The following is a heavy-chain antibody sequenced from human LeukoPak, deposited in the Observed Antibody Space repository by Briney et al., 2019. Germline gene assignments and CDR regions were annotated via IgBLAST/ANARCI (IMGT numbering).Heavy chain of an antibody. CDR2: ISSSGSTI. V-gene: IGHV3-48*03. CDR1: GFTFSSYE. CDR3: ARVLGGNDNTYYYDSSVLFDY. Sequence: GGSLRLSCAASGFTFSSYEMNWVRQAPGKGLEWVSYISSSGSTIYYADSVKGRFTISRDNAKNSLYLQMNSLRAEDTAVYYCARVLGGNDNTYYYDSSVLFDYWGQGTLVTVSS. J-gene: IGHJ4*02. D-gene: IGHD3-22*01.